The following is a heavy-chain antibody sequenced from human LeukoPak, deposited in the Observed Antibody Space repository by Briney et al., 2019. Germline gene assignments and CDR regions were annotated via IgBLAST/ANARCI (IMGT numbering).Heavy chain of an antibody. Sequence: GGSRSFSCPAAGFTFSSYAMSWVRHASGMGLEWVSAICCSAATTLFADSVKGRFTNSRDNSKNTLYLQINSLRAEDTALYYCAKGTNNGRPNSFFPHGMDVWGQGTTVPVSS. D-gene: IGHD2-8*01. J-gene: IGHJ6*02. CDR2: ICCSAATT. CDR1: GFTFSSYA. CDR3: AKGTNNGRPNSFFPHGMDV. V-gene: IGHV3-23*01.